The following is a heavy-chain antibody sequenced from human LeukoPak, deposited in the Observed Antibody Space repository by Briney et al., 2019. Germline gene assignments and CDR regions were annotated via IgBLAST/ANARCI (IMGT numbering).Heavy chain of an antibody. CDR3: ARERPYGGIPKTLNYFDY. V-gene: IGHV1-69*13. J-gene: IGHJ4*02. Sequence: VKVSCKASGGTFSSYAISWVRQAPGQGLEWMGGIIPIFGTADYAQKFQGRVTITADESTSTAYMELSSLRSEDTAVYYCARERPYGGIPKTLNYFDYWGQGTLVTVSS. D-gene: IGHD4-23*01. CDR1: GGTFSSYA. CDR2: IIPIFGTA.